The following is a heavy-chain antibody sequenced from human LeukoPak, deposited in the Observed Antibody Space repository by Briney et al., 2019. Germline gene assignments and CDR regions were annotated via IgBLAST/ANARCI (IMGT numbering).Heavy chain of an antibody. Sequence: ASVKVSCKASGYTFTGYYMHWVRQAPGQGLEWMGWINPNSSGTNYAQKFQGRVTMTRDTSISTAYMELSRLRCDDTAVYYCARDIAAAGTGWFDPWGQGTLVTVSS. J-gene: IGHJ5*02. CDR2: INPNSSGT. CDR3: ARDIAAAGTGWFDP. D-gene: IGHD6-13*01. CDR1: GYTFTGYY. V-gene: IGHV1-2*02.